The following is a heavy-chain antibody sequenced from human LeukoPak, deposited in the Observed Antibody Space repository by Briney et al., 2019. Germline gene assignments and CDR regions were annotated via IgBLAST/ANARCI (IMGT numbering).Heavy chain of an antibody. CDR2: IYYSGST. Sequence: PSETLSLSCTVSGGSISSSSYYWGWMRQPPGKGLEWIGSIYYSGSTYYNPSLKSRVTISVDTSKNQFSLKLSSVTAADTAVYYCARSPTTYQPPGYYMDVWGKGTTVTVSS. CDR1: GGSISSSSYY. V-gene: IGHV4-39*07. D-gene: IGHD2-2*01. J-gene: IGHJ6*03. CDR3: ARSPTTYQPPGYYMDV.